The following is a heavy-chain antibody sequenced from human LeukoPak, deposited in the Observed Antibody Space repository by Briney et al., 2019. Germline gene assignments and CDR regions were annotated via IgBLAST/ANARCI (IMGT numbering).Heavy chain of an antibody. CDR1: GGSISSYY. V-gene: IGHV4-59*01. CDR2: IYYSGST. CDR3: ARDHGIVGATIGFDY. J-gene: IGHJ4*02. Sequence: SETLSLTCTVSGGSISSYYWSWILQSPGKGLEWIGYIYYSGSTNYNPSLKSRVTISVDTSKNQFSLKLSSVTAADTAVYYCARDHGIVGATIGFDYWGQGTLATVSS. D-gene: IGHD1-26*01.